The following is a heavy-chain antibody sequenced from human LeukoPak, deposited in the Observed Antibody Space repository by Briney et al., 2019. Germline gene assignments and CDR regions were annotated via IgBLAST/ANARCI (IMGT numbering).Heavy chain of an antibody. CDR3: ATGLTRPVHAFDI. J-gene: IGHJ3*02. V-gene: IGHV1-24*01. D-gene: IGHD2-8*01. Sequence: ASVKVSCKVSGYTLTELSMHWVRQAPGKGLEWMGGFDPEDGETIYAQKFQGRVTMTEDTSTDTAYMELSSLKSEDTAVYYCATGLTRPVHAFDIWGQGTMVTVSS. CDR1: GYTLTELS. CDR2: FDPEDGET.